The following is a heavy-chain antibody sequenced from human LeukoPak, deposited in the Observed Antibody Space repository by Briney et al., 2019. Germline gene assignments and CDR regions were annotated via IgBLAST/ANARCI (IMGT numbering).Heavy chain of an antibody. CDR2: VNHSGST. D-gene: IGHD3-10*01. CDR3: ARGPAGSSPY. J-gene: IGHJ4*02. Sequence: SETLSLTCAVYGGSFSGYYWSWIRQPPGKGLEWIGEVNHSGSTNYNPSLKSRVTISVDTSKNQFSLKLSSVTAADTAVYYCARGPAGSSPYWGQGTLVTVSS. V-gene: IGHV4-34*01. CDR1: GGSFSGYY.